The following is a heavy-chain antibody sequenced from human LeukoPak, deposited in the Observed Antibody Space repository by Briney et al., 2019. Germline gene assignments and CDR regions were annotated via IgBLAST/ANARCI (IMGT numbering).Heavy chain of an antibody. CDR2: INPNSGGT. V-gene: IGHV1-2*02. D-gene: IGHD2-8*02. Sequence: ASVKVSCKASRYTFTKYFTHWVRQAPGQGLEWMGWINPNSGGTNYAQKFQGRVTMTRDTSISTAYMELSRLRSDDTAVYYCARGGLVVRLYTEIDYWGQGTLVTVSS. CDR1: RYTFTKYF. CDR3: ARGGLVVRLYTEIDY. J-gene: IGHJ4*02.